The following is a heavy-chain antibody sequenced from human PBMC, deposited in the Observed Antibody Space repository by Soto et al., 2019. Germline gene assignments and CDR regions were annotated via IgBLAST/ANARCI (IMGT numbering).Heavy chain of an antibody. Sequence: PSETLSLTCAVSGGSISSSNWWSLVRQPPGKGLEWIGEIYHSGSTNYNPSLKSRVTISVDKSKNQFYLKLSSVTAADTAVYYCARFRSVVAATADSYYGMDVWGQGTTVTVSS. CDR1: GGSISSSNW. CDR2: IYHSGST. J-gene: IGHJ6*02. D-gene: IGHD2-15*01. V-gene: IGHV4-4*02. CDR3: ARFRSVVAATADSYYGMDV.